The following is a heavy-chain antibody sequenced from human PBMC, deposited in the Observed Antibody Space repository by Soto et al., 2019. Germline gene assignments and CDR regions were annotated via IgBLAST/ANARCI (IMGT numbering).Heavy chain of an antibody. CDR2: IHDSGIT. D-gene: IGHD5-18*01. CDR1: GGSVGSGEYY. Sequence: QVQLQESGPGLVKPSQTLSLACTVSGGSVGSGEYYYSWIRQPPGKGLEWIGYIHDSGITNYTPSLTGRVTMSLDRSNNQVSLKLSSVTAAYTAVYFCARDVAHGYTENVWGQGTMVTVSS. V-gene: IGHV4-30-4*01. J-gene: IGHJ3*01. CDR3: ARDVAHGYTENV.